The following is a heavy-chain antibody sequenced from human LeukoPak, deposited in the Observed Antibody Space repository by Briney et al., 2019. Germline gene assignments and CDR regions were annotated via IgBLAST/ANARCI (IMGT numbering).Heavy chain of an antibody. Sequence: PGGSLRLSCAASGFIFSSFGMHWVRQAPGKGLEWVAVISYDGSNKYYADSVKGRFTISRDNSKNTLYLQMNSLRAEDTAVYYCVKDATYCSGGSCDHFDYWGQGTLVTVSS. V-gene: IGHV3-30*18. D-gene: IGHD2-15*01. CDR1: GFIFSSFG. J-gene: IGHJ4*02. CDR2: ISYDGSNK. CDR3: VKDATYCSGGSCDHFDY.